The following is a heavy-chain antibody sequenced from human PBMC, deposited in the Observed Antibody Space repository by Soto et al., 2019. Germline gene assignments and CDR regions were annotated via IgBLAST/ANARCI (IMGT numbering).Heavy chain of an antibody. Sequence: SETLSLTCAVYGGSFSGYYWSWIRQPPGKGLEWIGEINHSGSTNYNPSLKSRVTISVDTSKNQFSLKLSSVTAADTAVYYCASGFIAARWFDPWGQGTLVTVPS. CDR1: GGSFSGYY. CDR2: INHSGST. CDR3: ASGFIAARWFDP. D-gene: IGHD6-6*01. J-gene: IGHJ5*02. V-gene: IGHV4-34*01.